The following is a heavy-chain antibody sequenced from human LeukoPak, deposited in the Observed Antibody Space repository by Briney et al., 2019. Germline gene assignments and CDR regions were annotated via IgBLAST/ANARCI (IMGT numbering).Heavy chain of an antibody. D-gene: IGHD6-19*01. Sequence: SETLSLTCSVSGGSFSNYYWSWIRQPPGKGLEWIGYIYYSGSTNYSPSLKSRVTISVDTSKNQFSLRLSSVSAADTAVYYCARAGYSSGWLAYFDYWGQGTQVTVSS. J-gene: IGHJ4*02. CDR1: GGSFSNYY. V-gene: IGHV4-59*01. CDR3: ARAGYSSGWLAYFDY. CDR2: IYYSGST.